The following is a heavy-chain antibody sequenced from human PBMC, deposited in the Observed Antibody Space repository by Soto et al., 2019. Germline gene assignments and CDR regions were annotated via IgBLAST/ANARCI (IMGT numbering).Heavy chain of an antibody. CDR1: GGSFSGYY. Sequence: SETLSLTCAVYGGSFSGYYWNWIRQPPGKGLEWIGEIDHSGYTNYNPSLKSRVTISVDTSKNQSSLRLTSVTAADTAVYYCARVRDWFDPWGQGTLVTVSS. J-gene: IGHJ5*02. V-gene: IGHV4-34*01. CDR2: IDHSGYT. D-gene: IGHD3-3*01. CDR3: ARVRDWFDP.